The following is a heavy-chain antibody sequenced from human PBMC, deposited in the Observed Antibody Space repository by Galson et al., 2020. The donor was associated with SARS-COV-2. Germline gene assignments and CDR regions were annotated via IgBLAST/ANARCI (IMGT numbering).Heavy chain of an antibody. D-gene: IGHD3-16*01. CDR1: GGSISDITSS. J-gene: IGHJ2*01. V-gene: IGHV4-30-2*01. Sequence: SETLSLTCAVSGGSISDITSSWSWIRQPPGKGLEWMGYIYHSGSTYYNPSLKSHFTMSVDTSKNQFSLRLSSVTAADTAVYYCARRSTTLISPDWYFDLWGRGTLVTVSS. CDR2: IYHSGST. CDR3: ARRSTTLISPDWYFDL.